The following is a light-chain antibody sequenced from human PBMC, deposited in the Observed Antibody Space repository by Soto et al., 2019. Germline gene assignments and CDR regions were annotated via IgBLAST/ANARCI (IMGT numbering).Light chain of an antibody. V-gene: IGKV3-20*01. CDR2: GAS. J-gene: IGKJ4*01. CDR3: QHYGSLVLT. Sequence: EIVLTQSPGTLSLSPGERATLSCRASQSVSSTYLAWYQQKPGQAPRLLIYGASSRATGIPARFSGSGSGKDFTLSISRLEPEDFAVYYCQHYGSLVLTFGGGTKVELK. CDR1: QSVSSTY.